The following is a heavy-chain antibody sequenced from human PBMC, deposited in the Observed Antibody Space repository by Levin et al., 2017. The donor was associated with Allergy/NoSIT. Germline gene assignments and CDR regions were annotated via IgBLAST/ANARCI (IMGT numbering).Heavy chain of an antibody. CDR3: ARKGDYFDL. CDR1: GGSSSGWY. Sequence: SETLFLTCGVYGGSSSGWYWSWIRQPPGKGLEWIGEINHSGSSNYNPSLKSRVTISLDTSKNQFSLKLTSMTAADTAVYYCARKGDYFDLWGRGTLVTVSS. V-gene: IGHV4-34*01. J-gene: IGHJ2*01. CDR2: INHSGSS.